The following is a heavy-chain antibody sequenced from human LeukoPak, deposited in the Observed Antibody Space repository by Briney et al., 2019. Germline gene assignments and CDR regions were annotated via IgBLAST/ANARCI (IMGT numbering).Heavy chain of an antibody. CDR2: IESKTDGETT. V-gene: IGHV3-15*04. J-gene: IGHJ4*02. CDR3: STYGSGRKFDY. CDR1: GFSFTDAW. Sequence: GGSLRLSCVGSGFSFTDAWMSWVRQIPGKGLEWVGRIESKTDGETTDYATPVKDRFIISRDDSTNTLYLQINSLKSEDTAVYYCSTYGSGRKFDYWGQGTLVTVSS. D-gene: IGHD3-10*01.